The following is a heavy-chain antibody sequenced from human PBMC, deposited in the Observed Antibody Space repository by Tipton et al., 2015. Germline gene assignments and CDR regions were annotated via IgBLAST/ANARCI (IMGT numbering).Heavy chain of an antibody. CDR1: GFTFNNYY. J-gene: IGHJ6*02. CDR3: AKFDGAVAGYYYYYYGMDV. CDR2: ITSSGNQA. D-gene: IGHD6-19*01. Sequence: GSLRLSCAASGFTFNNYYMSWIRQAPGKGLEWLSYITSSGNQAYYADSVKGRFTISRDNSKNTLYLQMNSLRAEDTAVYYCAKFDGAVAGYYYYYYGMDVWGQGTTVTVSS. V-gene: IGHV3-11*03.